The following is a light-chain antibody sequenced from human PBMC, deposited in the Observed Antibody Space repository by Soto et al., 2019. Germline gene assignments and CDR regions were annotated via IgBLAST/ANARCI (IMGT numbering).Light chain of an antibody. Sequence: DIQMTQSPSSVSASVGDRVTITCRASQTISSWLAWYQQKPGKAPKLLIYKASTLKSGVPSRFSGSGSGTEFILSISSLQPDDFETYYCQQYNSSPWTFGQGTKVDIK. J-gene: IGKJ1*01. CDR3: QQYNSSPWT. V-gene: IGKV1-5*03. CDR2: KAS. CDR1: QTISSW.